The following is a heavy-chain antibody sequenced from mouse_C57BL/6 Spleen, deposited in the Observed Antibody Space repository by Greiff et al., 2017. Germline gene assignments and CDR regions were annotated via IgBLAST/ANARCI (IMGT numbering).Heavy chain of an antibody. V-gene: IGHV1-76*01. CDR2: IYPGSGNT. CDR3: ARGGNLFDY. J-gene: IGHJ2*01. Sequence: QVQLQQSGAELVRPGASVKLSCKASGYTFTDYYINWVKQRPGQGLEWIARIYPGSGNTYYNEKFKGKATLTAEKSSSTAYMQRSSLTSEDSAVYFCARGGNLFDYWGQGTTLTVSS. CDR1: GYTFTDYY.